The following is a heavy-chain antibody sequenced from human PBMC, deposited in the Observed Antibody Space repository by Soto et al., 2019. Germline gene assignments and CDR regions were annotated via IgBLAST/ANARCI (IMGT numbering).Heavy chain of an antibody. CDR3: AKSSGWFNT. V-gene: IGHV3-23*01. D-gene: IGHD6-6*01. CDR2: IDGSGGAT. J-gene: IGHJ5*02. Sequence: GSLRLSCAASGFPFSSTDMTWVRQAPGKGLEWVSTIDGSGGATYYADSVKGRFTISRDNSINTVFLQMNSLRADDTALYFCAKSSGWFNTWGQGALVTVSS. CDR1: GFPFSSTD.